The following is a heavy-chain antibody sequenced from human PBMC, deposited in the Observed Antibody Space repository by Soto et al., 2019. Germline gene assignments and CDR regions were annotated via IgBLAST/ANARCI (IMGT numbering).Heavy chain of an antibody. D-gene: IGHD2-15*01. CDR3: AKDVTSPGGILYPSTPFDP. CDR1: GFTFSIYA. Sequence: PGGSLRLSCSASGFTFSIYAMHWVRQAPGKGLEYVSVISTNGGSTYYADSVKGRFTISRDNSKNTLYLQMNSLRAEDTAVYYCAKDVTSPGGILYPSTPFDPWGQGTLVTVSS. J-gene: IGHJ5*02. V-gene: IGHV3-64*04. CDR2: ISTNGGST.